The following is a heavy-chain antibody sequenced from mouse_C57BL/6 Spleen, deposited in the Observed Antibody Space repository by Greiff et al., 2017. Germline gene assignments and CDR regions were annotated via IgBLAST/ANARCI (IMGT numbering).Heavy chain of an antibody. CDR2: ISYDGSN. CDR3: ARGAYDYDVGAMDY. Sequence: EVKLQESGPGLVKPSQSLSLTCSVTGYSITSGYYWNWIRQFPGNKLEWMGYISYDGSNNYNPSLKNRISITRDTSKNQFFLKLNSVTTEDTATYYCARGAYDYDVGAMDYWGQGTSVTVSS. V-gene: IGHV3-6*01. J-gene: IGHJ4*01. D-gene: IGHD2-4*01. CDR1: GYSITSGYY.